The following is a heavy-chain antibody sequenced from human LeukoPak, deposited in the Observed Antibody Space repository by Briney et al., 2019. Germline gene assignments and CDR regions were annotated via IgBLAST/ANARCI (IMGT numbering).Heavy chain of an antibody. Sequence: PSETLSLTCAVYGGSFSGYYWSWIRQPPGKGLEWIGEINHSGSTNYNPSLKSRVTISVDTSKNQFSLKLSSVTAADTAVYYCARGPRYSYGPFDYWGQGTLVTVSS. CDR1: GGSFSGYY. V-gene: IGHV4-34*01. CDR2: INHSGST. D-gene: IGHD5-18*01. J-gene: IGHJ4*02. CDR3: ARGPRYSYGPFDY.